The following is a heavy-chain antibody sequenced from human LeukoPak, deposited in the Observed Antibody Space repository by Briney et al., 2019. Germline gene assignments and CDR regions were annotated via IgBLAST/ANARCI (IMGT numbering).Heavy chain of an antibody. CDR1: GGTFSSYA. CDR2: IIPIFGTA. D-gene: IGHD6-13*01. CDR3: ARGRQQQLVRVIGWFDP. J-gene: IGHJ5*02. V-gene: IGHV1-69*13. Sequence: ASVKVSCKASGGTFSSYAISWVRQAPGQGLEWMGGIIPIFGTANYAQKFQGRVTITVDESTSTAYMELSSLRSEDTAVYYCARGRQQQLVRVIGWFDPWGQGTLVTVSS.